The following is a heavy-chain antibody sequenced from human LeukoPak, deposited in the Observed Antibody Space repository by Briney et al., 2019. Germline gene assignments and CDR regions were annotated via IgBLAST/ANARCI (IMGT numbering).Heavy chain of an antibody. Sequence: PGGSLRLSCAASGFTFSSYWMSWVRQAPGKGLEWVANIKQDGSEKYYVDSVKGRFTISRDNAKNSPYLQMNSLRAEDTAVYYCARGWLRYVFDYWGQGTLVTVSS. D-gene: IGHD5-24*01. V-gene: IGHV3-7*01. CDR2: IKQDGSEK. CDR3: ARGWLRYVFDY. J-gene: IGHJ4*02. CDR1: GFTFSSYW.